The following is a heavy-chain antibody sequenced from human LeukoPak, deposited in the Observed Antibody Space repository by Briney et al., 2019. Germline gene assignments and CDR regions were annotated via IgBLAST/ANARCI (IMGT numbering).Heavy chain of an antibody. CDR1: GGSISSSSYY. CDR3: ARDSRGFSDYGGKGGYYYYYGMDV. Sequence: SETLSLTCTVSGGSISSSSYYWGWIRQPPGKGPEWIGSIYYSGSTNYNPSLKSRVTISLDTSKNQFSLKLTSVTAADTAVYYCARDSRGFSDYGGKGGYYYYYGMDVWGQGTTVTVSS. J-gene: IGHJ6*02. D-gene: IGHD4-23*01. V-gene: IGHV4-39*07. CDR2: IYYSGST.